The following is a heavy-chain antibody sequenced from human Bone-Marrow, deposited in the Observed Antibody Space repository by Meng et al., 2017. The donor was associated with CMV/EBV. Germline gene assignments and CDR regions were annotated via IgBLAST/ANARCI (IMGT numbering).Heavy chain of an antibody. J-gene: IGHJ4*02. Sequence: GESLKISCVASGFRFDDYGMTWVRQAPGKGLEWVSGINWNGGSTGYADSVGGRFIISRDNSKNTLYLQMNSLRAEDTAVYSCAKDMRISSIAARSALDYWGQGTRVTGYS. CDR1: GFRFDDYG. D-gene: IGHD6-6*01. CDR3: AKDMRISSIAARSALDY. V-gene: IGHV3-20*04. CDR2: INWNGGST.